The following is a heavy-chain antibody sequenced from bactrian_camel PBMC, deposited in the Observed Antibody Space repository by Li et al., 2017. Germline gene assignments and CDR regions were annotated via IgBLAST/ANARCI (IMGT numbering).Heavy chain of an antibody. CDR1: GFTYRTYC. J-gene: IGHJ6*01. D-gene: IGHD2*01. CDR3: AVRPTGGYCFWPLRVVDFPY. Sequence: HVQLVESGGGSVQAGGSLRLSCVVSGFTYRTYCMSWFRQDPGKEREGVAALGSDGSTAYVDSVKGRFTAPKDNGKTILYLEMVSLKPEDTATYYCAVRPTGGYCFWPLRVVDFPYWGQGTQVTVS. V-gene: IGHV3S55*01. CDR2: LGSDGST.